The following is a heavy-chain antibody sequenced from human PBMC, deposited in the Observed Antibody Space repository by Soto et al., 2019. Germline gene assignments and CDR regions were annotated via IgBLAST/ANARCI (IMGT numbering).Heavy chain of an antibody. V-gene: IGHV1-2*04. CDR3: ARGPATVTTIYYYYMDV. CDR2: INPNSGGT. CDR1: GYTFTGYY. D-gene: IGHD4-17*01. Sequence: ASVKVSCKASGYTFTGYYMHWVRQAPGQGLEWMGWINPNSGGTNYAQKFQGWVTMTRDTSISTAYMELSRLRSDDTAVYYCARGPATVTTIYYYYMDVWGKGTTVTVSS. J-gene: IGHJ6*03.